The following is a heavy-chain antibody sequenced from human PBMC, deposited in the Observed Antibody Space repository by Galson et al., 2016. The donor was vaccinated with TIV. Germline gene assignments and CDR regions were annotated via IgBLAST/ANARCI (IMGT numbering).Heavy chain of an antibody. CDR2: IHTNGIT. J-gene: IGHJ2*01. Sequence: PAGKGLEWIGRIHTNGITNYNPSLKNRVTLSADTSENQFSLKLESVTAADTAVYYCARVPPAGHHWYFDLWGRGTLVTVSS. V-gene: IGHV4-4*07. CDR3: ARVPPAGHHWYFDL. D-gene: IGHD2-15*01.